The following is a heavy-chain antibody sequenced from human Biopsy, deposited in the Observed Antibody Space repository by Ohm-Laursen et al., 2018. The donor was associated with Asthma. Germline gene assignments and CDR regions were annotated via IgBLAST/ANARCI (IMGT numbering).Heavy chain of an antibody. J-gene: IGHJ3*02. V-gene: IGHV3-30*03. D-gene: IGHD3-22*01. CDR3: ARQSGQDYGDSSGFDI. CDR1: GFVFSQCG. Sequence: SLRLSCAASGFVFSQCGMHWVRQGPGKGLEWVALVSSDGHNKYYEDSVKGRFTISRDNSRNRLYLQINRLTVEDTAVYFCARQSGQDYGDSSGFDIWGQGTKVAVSS. CDR2: VSSDGHNK.